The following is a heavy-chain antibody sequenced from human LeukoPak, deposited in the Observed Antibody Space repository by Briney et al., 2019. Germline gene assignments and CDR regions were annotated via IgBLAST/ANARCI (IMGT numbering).Heavy chain of an antibody. D-gene: IGHD4-17*01. CDR1: GFTFSSYE. CDR3: AGAIDCGDYVVY. Sequence: GGSLRLSCAASGFTFSSYEMNWVRQAPGKGLEWVSYISSSGSTIYYADSVKGRFTISRDNAKNSLYLQMNSLRAEDTAVYYCAGAIDCGDYVVYWGQGTLVTVSS. CDR2: ISSSGSTI. J-gene: IGHJ4*02. V-gene: IGHV3-48*03.